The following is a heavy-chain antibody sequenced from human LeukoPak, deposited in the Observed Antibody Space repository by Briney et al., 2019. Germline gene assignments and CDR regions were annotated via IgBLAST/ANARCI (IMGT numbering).Heavy chain of an antibody. CDR2: ISGSGGST. J-gene: IGHJ4*02. D-gene: IGHD3-10*01. CDR3: AKDRVLITIIRGGNFDY. Sequence: SGGSLRLSCAASAFTFSSYAMSWVRQAPGKGLEWVSAISGSGGSTYYADSVKGRFTISRDNSKNTLYLQMNSLRAEDTAVYYCAKDRVLITIIRGGNFDYWGQGTLVTVSS. CDR1: AFTFSSYA. V-gene: IGHV3-23*01.